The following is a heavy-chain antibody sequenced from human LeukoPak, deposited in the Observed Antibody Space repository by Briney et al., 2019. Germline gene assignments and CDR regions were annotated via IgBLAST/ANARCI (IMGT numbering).Heavy chain of an antibody. CDR2: INAGNGNT. CDR1: GYTFTSYA. D-gene: IGHD6-13*01. V-gene: IGHV1-3*01. Sequence: ASVKVSCKASGYTFTSYAMHWVRQAPGQRLEWMGWINAGNGNTKYSQKFQGRVTITRDTSASTAYMELSSLRSEDTAVYYCARGIPPGPIAAAATGDYWGQETLVTVSS. CDR3: ARGIPPGPIAAAATGDY. J-gene: IGHJ4*02.